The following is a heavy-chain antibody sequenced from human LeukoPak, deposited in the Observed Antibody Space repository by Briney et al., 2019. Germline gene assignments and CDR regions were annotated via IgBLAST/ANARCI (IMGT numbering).Heavy chain of an antibody. CDR2: IYYSGST. J-gene: IGHJ5*02. Sequence: SQTLSLTCTVSGGSISSGGYYWSWIRQHPGKGLEWIGYIYYSGSTYYNPSLKSRVTISADTSKNQFSLKLSSVTAADTAVYYCARTRLLTNWFDPWGQGTLVTVSS. V-gene: IGHV4-31*03. CDR3: ARTRLLTNWFDP. D-gene: IGHD1-26*01. CDR1: GGSISSGGYY.